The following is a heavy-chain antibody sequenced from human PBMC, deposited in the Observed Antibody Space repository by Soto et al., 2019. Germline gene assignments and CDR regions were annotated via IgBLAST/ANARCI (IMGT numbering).Heavy chain of an antibody. V-gene: IGHV2-5*02. CDR2: IYWDDDQ. D-gene: IGHD3-10*02. CDR1: GLSLSTSGEA. Sequence: QITLKESGPTLVKPTQTLTLTCTFSGLSLSTSGEAVGWIRQPPGKALEWLALIYWDDDQRYNPTLKTRPTITTATSKNQVVLALPNMAPVDTATSFCAHYVSRSPAGGFAPWGQCILVTVSS. CDR3: AHYVSRSPAGGFAP. J-gene: IGHJ5*02.